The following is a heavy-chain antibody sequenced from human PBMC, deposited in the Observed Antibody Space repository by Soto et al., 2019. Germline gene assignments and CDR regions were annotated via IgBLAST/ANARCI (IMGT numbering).Heavy chain of an antibody. V-gene: IGHV4-31*01. Sequence: QVQLQESGPGLVKPSQTLSLTCTVSGGSISSGGYYWSWIRQHPGKGLEWIGYIYYSGSTYYNPSPMXXVXIXXATAKNQFSLKLSSVTDADTAVYSCARDTPMVRAVWGQGTMVTVSS. J-gene: IGHJ3*01. CDR1: GGSISSGGYY. D-gene: IGHD3-10*01. CDR3: ARDTPMVRAV. CDR2: IYYSGST.